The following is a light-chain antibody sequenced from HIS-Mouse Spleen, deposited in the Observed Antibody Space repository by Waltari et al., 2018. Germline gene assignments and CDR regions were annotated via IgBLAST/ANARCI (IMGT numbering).Light chain of an antibody. CDR1: KLWDKY. J-gene: IGLJ2*01. CDR2: QDS. V-gene: IGLV3-1*01. Sequence: SYELTQPPSVSVSPGQTASITCPGDKLWDKYACWYQQKPGQSPVLVIYQDSKRPSGIPERFSGSNSGNTATLTISGTQAMDEADYYCQAWDSSYSVFGGGTKLTVL. CDR3: QAWDSSYSV.